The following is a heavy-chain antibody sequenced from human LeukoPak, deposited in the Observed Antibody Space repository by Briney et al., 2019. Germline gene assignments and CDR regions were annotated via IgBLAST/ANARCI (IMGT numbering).Heavy chain of an antibody. CDR1: GFTFSSYG. Sequence: GGSLRLSCAASGFTFSSYGMHWVRQAPGKGLEWVAFIRYDGSNKYYADSVKGRFTISRDNSKNTLYLQMNSLRAEDTAVYYCAKDRTSRPYCSSTSCYGGGGFDPWGQGTLVTVSS. CDR2: IRYDGSNK. V-gene: IGHV3-30*02. CDR3: AKDRTSRPYCSSTSCYGGGGFDP. D-gene: IGHD2-2*01. J-gene: IGHJ5*02.